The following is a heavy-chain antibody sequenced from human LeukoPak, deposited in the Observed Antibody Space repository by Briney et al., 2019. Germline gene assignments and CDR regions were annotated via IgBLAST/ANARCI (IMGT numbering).Heavy chain of an antibody. CDR1: GYTFTIND. Sequence: ASLKVSCKASGYTFTINDINWVRKAPEQGLEWMGWMNPNSGNTGYAQKFQGRVTMTRNTSISTAYMELSSLRSEDTAVYYCAREEMAAVDYWGQGTLVTVSS. V-gene: IGHV1-8*01. CDR3: AREEMAAVDY. J-gene: IGHJ4*02. CDR2: MNPNSGNT. D-gene: IGHD5-24*01.